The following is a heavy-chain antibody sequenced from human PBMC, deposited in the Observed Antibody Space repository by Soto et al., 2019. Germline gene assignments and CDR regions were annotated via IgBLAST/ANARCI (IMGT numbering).Heavy chain of an antibody. J-gene: IGHJ3*02. Sequence: GESLKISCKGSGYSFTSYWIGWVRQMPGKGLEWMGIIYPGDSDTRYSPSFQGQVTISADKSISTAYLQWSSLKASDTAMYYCARSKGQSLVAAIDASDIWGQGTMVTVSS. V-gene: IGHV5-51*01. D-gene: IGHD2-15*01. CDR3: ARSKGQSLVAAIDASDI. CDR2: IYPGDSDT. CDR1: GYSFTSYW.